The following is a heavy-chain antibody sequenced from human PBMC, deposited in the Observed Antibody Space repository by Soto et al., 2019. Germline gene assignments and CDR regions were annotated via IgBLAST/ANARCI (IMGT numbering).Heavy chain of an antibody. D-gene: IGHD1-26*01. CDR2: VIPILGQA. Sequence: QLVQSGAEVKKPGSSVKISCKASGGTFSSYVISWLRQAPEQGLEWMGGVIPILGQAYYAPNLQGRVTITADDSTRTAYMELNRLTSADTAVYFCARVGGVGAPPGTDFWGQGTLVTVSS. V-gene: IGHV1-69*01. CDR3: ARVGGVGAPPGTDF. CDR1: GGTFSSYV. J-gene: IGHJ4*02.